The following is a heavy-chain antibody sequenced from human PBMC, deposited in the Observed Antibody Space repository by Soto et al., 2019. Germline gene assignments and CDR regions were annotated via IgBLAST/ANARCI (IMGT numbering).Heavy chain of an antibody. D-gene: IGHD2-8*01. J-gene: IGHJ6*02. V-gene: IGHV4-39*01. CDR1: GGAISSGPYS. CDR3: ARLGGYCANARCYGYYAMDV. CDR2: FYYSGRT. Sequence: TSETLSLTCSVSGGAISSGPYSWGWIRQPPGEGLEWIGTFYYSGRTFYNPSLESRVTISVDPSKNQFSLKVSSVTAADTAVYYCARLGGYCANARCYGYYAMDVWGQGTTVTVS.